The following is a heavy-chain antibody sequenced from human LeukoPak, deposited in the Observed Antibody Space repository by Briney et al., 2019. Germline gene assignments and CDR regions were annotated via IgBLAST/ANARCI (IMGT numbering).Heavy chain of an antibody. D-gene: IGHD6-13*01. V-gene: IGHV1-24*01. CDR1: GYTLTELS. Sequence: GASVKVSCKVSGYTLTELSMHWVRQAPGKGLEWMGGFDPEDGETIYAQKFQGRVTMTEDTSTDTAYMELSSLRSEDTAVYYCATGLHTAAAGTTQGWFDPWGQGTLVTVSS. CDR3: ATGLHTAAAGTTQGWFDP. J-gene: IGHJ5*02. CDR2: FDPEDGET.